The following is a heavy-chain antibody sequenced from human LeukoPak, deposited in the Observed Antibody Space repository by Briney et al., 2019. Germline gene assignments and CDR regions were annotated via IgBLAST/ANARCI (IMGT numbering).Heavy chain of an antibody. J-gene: IGHJ4*02. CDR3: ATMGYDFWSGYWPDY. CDR1: GFSFSSYA. CDR2: ISGSGGST. Sequence: PGGSLRLSCTASGFSFSSYAISWVRHAPGKGLEWVSTISGSGGSTDYADSVKGRFTISRDNSKNTLYLQMDSLRAEDTAEYYCATMGYDFWSGYWPDYWGQGTLVTVSS. D-gene: IGHD3-3*01. V-gene: IGHV3-23*01.